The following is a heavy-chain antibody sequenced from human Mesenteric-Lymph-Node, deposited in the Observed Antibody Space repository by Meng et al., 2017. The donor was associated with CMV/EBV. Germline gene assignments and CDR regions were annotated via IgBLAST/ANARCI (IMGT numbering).Heavy chain of an antibody. CDR1: QVIFNKYD. D-gene: IGHD3-22*01. CDR2: IKQDGSEK. CDR3: ARESPTGYYYDSRGSNYFDY. J-gene: IGHJ4*02. Sequence: GGSLRLSCAASQVIFNKYDMRRARQAPGKGLEWVAKIKQDGSEKYYADSVRGRITISRDNTKNSVYLQMNSLRAEDTAVYYCARESPTGYYYDSRGSNYFDYWGQGTLVTVSS. V-gene: IGHV3-7*01.